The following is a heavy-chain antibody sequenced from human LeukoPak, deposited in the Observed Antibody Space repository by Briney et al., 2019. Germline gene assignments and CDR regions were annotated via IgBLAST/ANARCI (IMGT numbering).Heavy chain of an antibody. CDR3: ARGSMYSSGWNVDY. V-gene: IGHV4-59*01. J-gene: IGHJ4*02. D-gene: IGHD6-19*01. Sequence: PSETLSLTCTVSGGSISSYYWSWLRQPPGKGLEWIGYIYYSGSTNYNPSLKSRVTISVDTSKNQFSLKLSSVTAADTAVYYCARGSMYSSGWNVDYWGQGTLVTVSS. CDR1: GGSISSYY. CDR2: IYYSGST.